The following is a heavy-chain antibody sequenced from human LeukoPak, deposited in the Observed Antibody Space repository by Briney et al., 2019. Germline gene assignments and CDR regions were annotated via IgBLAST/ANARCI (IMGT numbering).Heavy chain of an antibody. CDR1: GFTFSSYD. Sequence: LRLSCAASGFTFSSYDMSWIRQHPGKGLEWIGYIYYSGSTYYNPSLKSRVTISVDTSKNQFSLKLSSVTAADTAVYYCARSISAAGTFFDYWGQGTLVTVSS. D-gene: IGHD6-13*01. J-gene: IGHJ4*02. CDR2: IYYSGST. CDR3: ARSISAAGTFFDY. V-gene: IGHV4-31*02.